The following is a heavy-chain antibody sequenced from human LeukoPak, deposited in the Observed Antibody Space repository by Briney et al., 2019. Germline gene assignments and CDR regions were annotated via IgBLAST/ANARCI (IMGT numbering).Heavy chain of an antibody. V-gene: IGHV4-39*07. CDR1: GGSISSSSYY. D-gene: IGHD3-22*01. J-gene: IGHJ4*02. Sequence: PSETLSLTCTVSGGSISSSSYYWGWIRQPPGKGLEWIGSIYYSGSTYYNPSLKSRVTISVDTSKNQFSLKLSSVTAADTAVYYCARDVSGYDSSGYYLHWGQGTLVTVSS. CDR3: ARDVSGYDSSGYYLH. CDR2: IYYSGST.